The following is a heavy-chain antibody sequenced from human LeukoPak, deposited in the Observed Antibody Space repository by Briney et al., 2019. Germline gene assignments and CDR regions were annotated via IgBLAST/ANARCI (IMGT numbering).Heavy chain of an antibody. CDR1: GGTFSSYG. J-gene: IGHJ6*03. CDR2: IIPMLGTA. Sequence: GASVKVSCKASGGTFSSYGISWVRQAPGQGLEWMGGIIPMLGTANYAQKFQGRVTITADESTSTAYMELSSLRSEDTAVYYCARGVVVPTAMTKLWGYFYYYMDVWGKGTTVTVSS. D-gene: IGHD2-2*01. V-gene: IGHV1-69*13. CDR3: ARGVVVPTAMTKLWGYFYYYMDV.